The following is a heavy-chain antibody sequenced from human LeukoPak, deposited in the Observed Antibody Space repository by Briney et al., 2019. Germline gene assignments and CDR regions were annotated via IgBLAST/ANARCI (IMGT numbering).Heavy chain of an antibody. Sequence: GRSLRLSCAASGFTFSSYGMHWVRQAPGKGLEWVAVIWYDGSNKYYADSVKGRFTISRDNSKNTRYLQMNSLRAEDTAVYYCARDESDEGWFDPWGQGTLVTVSS. V-gene: IGHV3-33*01. CDR2: IWYDGSNK. CDR1: GFTFSSYG. CDR3: ARDESDEGWFDP. D-gene: IGHD2-21*02. J-gene: IGHJ5*02.